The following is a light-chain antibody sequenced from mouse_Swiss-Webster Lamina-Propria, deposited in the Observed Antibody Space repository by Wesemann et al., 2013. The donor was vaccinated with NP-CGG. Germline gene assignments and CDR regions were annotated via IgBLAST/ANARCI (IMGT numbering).Light chain of an antibody. CDR1: SSVSY. V-gene: IGKV4-57*01. Sequence: PAIMSASPGEKVTITCSASSSVSYMHWFQQKPGTSPKLWIYSTSNLASGVPARFSGSGSGTSYSLTISRMEAEDAATYYCQQRSSYPFTFGSGTKLEIK. CDR3: QQRSSYPFT. J-gene: IGKJ4*01. CDR2: STS.